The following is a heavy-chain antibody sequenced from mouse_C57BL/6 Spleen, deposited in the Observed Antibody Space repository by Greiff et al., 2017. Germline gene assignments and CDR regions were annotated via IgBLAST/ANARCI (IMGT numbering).Heavy chain of an antibody. Sequence: QVQLQQSGAELARPGASVKLSCKASGYTFTSDGISWVKQRTGQGLEWIGEIYPRSGNNHYNEKFKGKATLTADKSSSTAYMVLRSPTSEDSAVYFCARDELSGTSCAMGYWGQGTSVTASS. V-gene: IGHV1-81*01. CDR2: IYPRSGNN. CDR3: ARDELSGTSCAMGY. D-gene: IGHD4-1*01. CDR1: GYTFTSDG. J-gene: IGHJ4*01.